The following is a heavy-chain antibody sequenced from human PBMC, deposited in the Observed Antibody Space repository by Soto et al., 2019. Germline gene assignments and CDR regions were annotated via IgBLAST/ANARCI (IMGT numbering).Heavy chain of an antibody. Sequence: GGSLRLSCAASGFTFSGYWMSWVRQAPGKGLEWVANIKEDGSEKYYVDSVRGRFTISRDNGKKSLYLLMTSLRGEDTAVYYCARDSHGDYTGYHYYGLDVWGQGTTVTVSS. J-gene: IGHJ6*02. CDR1: GFTFSGYW. D-gene: IGHD4-17*01. CDR3: ARDSHGDYTGYHYYGLDV. V-gene: IGHV3-7*01. CDR2: IKEDGSEK.